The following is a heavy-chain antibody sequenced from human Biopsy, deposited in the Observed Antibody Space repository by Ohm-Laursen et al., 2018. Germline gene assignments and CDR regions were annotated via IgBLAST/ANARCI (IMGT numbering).Heavy chain of an antibody. CDR1: GGDINNYY. V-gene: IGHV4-4*07. Sequence: SDTLSLTCNLSGGDINNYYWIWIRQPAAKGLEWIGRLYPGGGTNYNPSLKSRVTMSVDTSKKQLSLRLRSVTAADTAMYYCASVVLGPTNDAFDLWGQGTMVVVSS. CDR3: ASVVLGPTNDAFDL. D-gene: IGHD3-22*01. J-gene: IGHJ3*01. CDR2: LYPGGGT.